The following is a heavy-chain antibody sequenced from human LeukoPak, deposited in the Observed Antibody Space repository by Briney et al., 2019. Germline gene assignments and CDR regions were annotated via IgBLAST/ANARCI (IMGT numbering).Heavy chain of an antibody. CDR1: GGSISSSNYY. D-gene: IGHD3-22*01. CDR3: AREVEYYDSSGYRPHAFDI. CDR2: ISYSGGT. Sequence: SETLSLTCTVSGGSISSSNYYWGWTRRPPGKGLEWFGSISYSGGTSYNPSLRSRVNISVDTSKNQFSLKLNSVTAADTAVYYCAREVEYYDSSGYRPHAFDIWGQGTVVTVSS. J-gene: IGHJ3*02. V-gene: IGHV4-39*02.